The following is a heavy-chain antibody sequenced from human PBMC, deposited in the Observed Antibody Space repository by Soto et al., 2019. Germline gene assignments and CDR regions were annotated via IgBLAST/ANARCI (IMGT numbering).Heavy chain of an antibody. J-gene: IGHJ4*02. CDR3: ARAAMGGSSWPFDY. D-gene: IGHD6-13*01. CDR2: IYHSGST. Sequence: QVQLQESGPGLVKPSGTLSLTCAVSGGSISSSNWWSWVRQPPGKGLEWIGEIYHSGSTNYNPSRNSRVTISVDKSKNQFALKLSSVTAADTAVYYCARAAMGGSSWPFDYWGQGTLVTVSS. CDR1: GGSISSSNW. V-gene: IGHV4-4*02.